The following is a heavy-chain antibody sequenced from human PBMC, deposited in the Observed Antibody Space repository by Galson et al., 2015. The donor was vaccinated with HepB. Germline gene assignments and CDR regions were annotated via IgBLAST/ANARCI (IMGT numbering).Heavy chain of an antibody. V-gene: IGHV1-18*01. J-gene: IGHJ6*02. CDR2: ISAYNGNT. CDR1: GYTFTSYG. CDR3: ARDGGHGYYYGMGV. D-gene: IGHD5-12*01. Sequence: SVKVSCKASGYTFTSYGISWVRQAPGQGLEWMGWISAYNGNTTYAQKLQGRVTMTTDTSTSTAYMELRSLRSDDTAVYYCARDGGHGYYYGMGVWGQGTTVTVSS.